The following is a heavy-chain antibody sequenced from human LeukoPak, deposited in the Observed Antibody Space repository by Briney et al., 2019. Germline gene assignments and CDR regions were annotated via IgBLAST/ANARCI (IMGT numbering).Heavy chain of an antibody. Sequence: HPGGSLRLSCGASGFTFNSSAVSWVRQAPGKGLGWVSAITGSGGATYYADSVKVRFTISRDNYKNTVYLQMNSRSTEDTAVDYCAKTTTGYSSGGYPGWPVDCWVQGTVVTVSS. CDR3: AKTTTGYSSGGYPGWPVDC. CDR1: GFTFNSSA. J-gene: IGHJ4*02. CDR2: ITGSGGAT. D-gene: IGHD6-19*01. V-gene: IGHV3-23*01.